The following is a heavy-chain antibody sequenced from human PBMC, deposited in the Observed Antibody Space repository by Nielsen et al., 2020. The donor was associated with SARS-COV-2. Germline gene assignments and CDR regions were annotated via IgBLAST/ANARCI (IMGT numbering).Heavy chain of an antibody. J-gene: IGHJ6*02. CDR1: GGSISSYY. CDR2: IYYSGST. Sequence: SETLSLTCTVSGGSISSYYWSWIRQPPGKGLEWIGYIYYSGSTNYNPSLKSRVTISVDTSKNQFSLKLSSVTAADTAVYYCARDRRPPASSGWSSYYYYYGMDVWGQGTTVTVSS. CDR3: ARDRRPPASSGWSSYYYYYGMDV. D-gene: IGHD6-19*01. V-gene: IGHV4-59*13.